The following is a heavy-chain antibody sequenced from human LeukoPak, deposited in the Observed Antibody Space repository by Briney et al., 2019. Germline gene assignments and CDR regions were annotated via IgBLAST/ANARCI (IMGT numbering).Heavy chain of an antibody. CDR3: AKDHPTYYYGSGSLGHFDY. J-gene: IGHJ4*02. CDR1: GFTFSSYG. V-gene: IGHV3-30*18. Sequence: GGSLRLSCAASGFTFSSYGMHWVRQAPGKGLEWVAAISYDGSNKYYADSVKGRFTISRDNSKNTLYLQMNSLRAEDTAVYYCAKDHPTYYYGSGSLGHFDYWGQGTLVTVSS. D-gene: IGHD3-10*01. CDR2: ISYDGSNK.